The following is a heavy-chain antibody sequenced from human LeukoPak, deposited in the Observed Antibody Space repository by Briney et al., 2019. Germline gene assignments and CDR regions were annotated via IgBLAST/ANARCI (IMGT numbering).Heavy chain of an antibody. CDR1: GFSFSNYG. J-gene: IGHJ4*02. CDR2: IWYDGSNK. Sequence: GGSLRLSCAASGFSFSNYGMNWVRQAPGKGLERMAVIWYDGSNKYYADSVKGRFTISRDNSKNTLYLQMDSLRAEDTAVYYCARELLTTVSTTWDYFDYWGQGTLVTVSS. D-gene: IGHD4-11*01. V-gene: IGHV3-33*01. CDR3: ARELLTTVSTTWDYFDY.